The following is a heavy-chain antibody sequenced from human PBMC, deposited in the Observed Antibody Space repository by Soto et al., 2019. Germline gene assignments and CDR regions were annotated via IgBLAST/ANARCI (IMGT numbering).Heavy chain of an antibody. CDR3: TRADLTVTLSVFDP. D-gene: IGHD4-17*01. J-gene: IGHJ5*02. V-gene: IGHV3-30-3*01. CDR2: DGSTK. Sequence: DGSTKYYADSVKGRFTISRDNSKNTLYLQMNGLSAEDTAVYYCTRADLTVTLSVFDPWGQGTQVTVSS.